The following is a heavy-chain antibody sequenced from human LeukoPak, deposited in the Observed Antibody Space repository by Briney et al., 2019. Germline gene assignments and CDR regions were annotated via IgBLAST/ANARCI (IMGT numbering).Heavy chain of an antibody. D-gene: IGHD3-16*01. CDR3: ARRAPGGYYFDY. Sequence: PGGSLRLSCAASGFTFSSYGMHWVRQAPGTGLEWVAVIWYDGSNKYYADSVKGRFTISRDNSKNTLYLQMNSLRAEDTAVYYCARRAPGGYYFDYWGQGTLVTVSS. J-gene: IGHJ4*02. CDR1: GFTFSSYG. V-gene: IGHV3-33*01. CDR2: IWYDGSNK.